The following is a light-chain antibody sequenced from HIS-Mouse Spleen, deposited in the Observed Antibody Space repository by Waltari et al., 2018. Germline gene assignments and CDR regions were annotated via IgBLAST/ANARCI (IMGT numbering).Light chain of an antibody. CDR1: NIGSKS. V-gene: IGLV3-21*03. J-gene: IGLJ1*01. CDR2: DDG. CDR3: QVWDSSSDHYV. Sequence: SYVLTQPPSVSVAPGKTARITRGGNNIGSKSVHRYQQKPGQAPVLVVYDDGDRPSGIPERFSGSNSGNTATLTISRVEAGDEADYYCQVWDSSSDHYVFGTGTKVTVL.